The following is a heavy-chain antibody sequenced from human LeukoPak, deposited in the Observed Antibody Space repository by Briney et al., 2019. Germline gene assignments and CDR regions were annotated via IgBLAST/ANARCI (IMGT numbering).Heavy chain of an antibody. CDR3: ARVGMAYSSSWYGAFDI. V-gene: IGHV1-69*04. Sequence: GASVKVSRKASGGTFSSYAISWVRQAPGQGLEWMGRIIPILGIANYAQKFQGRVTITADKSTSTAYMELSRLRSDDTAVYYCARVGMAYSSSWYGAFDIWGQGTMVTVSS. D-gene: IGHD6-13*01. CDR1: GGTFSSYA. CDR2: IIPILGIA. J-gene: IGHJ3*02.